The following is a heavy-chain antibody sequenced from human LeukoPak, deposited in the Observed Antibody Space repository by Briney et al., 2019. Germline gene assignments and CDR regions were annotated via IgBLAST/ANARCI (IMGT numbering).Heavy chain of an antibody. V-gene: IGHV1-18*01. D-gene: IGHD3-22*01. CDR1: GYTFTTYN. CDR2: ISAYSGNT. CDR3: ARGHYYDSSGHYY. Sequence: ASVKVSCKASGYTFTTYNINWVRQAPGEGLEWMGWISAYSGNTNYAQKLQGRVTMTTDTSTSTAYMELRSLRSDDTAVYYCARGHYYDSSGHYYWGQGTLVTVSS. J-gene: IGHJ4*02.